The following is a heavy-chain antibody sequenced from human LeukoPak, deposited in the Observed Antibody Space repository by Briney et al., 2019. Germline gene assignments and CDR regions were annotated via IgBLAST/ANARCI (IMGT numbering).Heavy chain of an antibody. CDR1: GYTFTSYG. Sequence: GASVNVSCKASGYTFTSYGISWVRQAPAQGREWMGWKSHYNGNTNYAQKLQGRVTITTDTSTNTAYMELTSLRSDDTAVYYCAREMATIVNQFDYWGQGTLVSVSS. V-gene: IGHV1-18*01. D-gene: IGHD5-24*01. CDR3: AREMATIVNQFDY. J-gene: IGHJ4*02. CDR2: KSHYNGNT.